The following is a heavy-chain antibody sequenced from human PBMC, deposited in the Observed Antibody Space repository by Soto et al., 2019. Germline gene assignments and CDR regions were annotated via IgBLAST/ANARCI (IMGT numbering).Heavy chain of an antibody. J-gene: IGHJ2*01. D-gene: IGHD2-21*02. CDR3: ARFPIVVVTAMKFWYFDL. Sequence: EVQLVESGGGLVQPGGSLRLSCAASGFTFRSYNMNWVRQAPGRGLEWVSYISNSSSTIYYADSVKGRFTVSRDNAKNSMYLQMNSLRDEDTAVYYCARFPIVVVTAMKFWYFDLWGRGTLVTVSS. CDR2: ISNSSSTI. CDR1: GFTFRSYN. V-gene: IGHV3-48*02.